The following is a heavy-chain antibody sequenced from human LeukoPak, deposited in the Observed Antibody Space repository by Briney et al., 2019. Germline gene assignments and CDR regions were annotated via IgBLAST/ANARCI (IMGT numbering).Heavy chain of an antibody. CDR2: XSGSSKTI. D-gene: IGHD3-10*01. Sequence: PGGXLRLSCVASGFSFSTHRMNWVRQAPGEGLXXXXXXSGSSKTIYYADSVKGRFTISRDNAKNSLYLQMNSLRDEDTAVYYCARGYYYASGRELDYWGQGTLVTVSS. V-gene: IGHV3-48*02. CDR1: GFSFSTHR. J-gene: IGHJ4*02. CDR3: ARGYYYASGRELDY.